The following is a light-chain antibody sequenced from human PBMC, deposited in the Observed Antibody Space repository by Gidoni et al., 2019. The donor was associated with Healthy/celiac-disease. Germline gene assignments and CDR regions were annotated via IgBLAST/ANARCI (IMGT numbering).Light chain of an antibody. CDR1: QGIRND. Sequence: DIQMTQSPSSLSASVGDRVTITCRASQGIRNDLVWYQQKPGKAPKRLIYAASSLQSGVPSRFCGSGSGTEFSLTIISLQPEDFSTSYCLQHSSYPQCSFGQGTKLEIK. V-gene: IGKV1-17*01. J-gene: IGKJ2*04. CDR2: AAS. CDR3: LQHSSYPQCS.